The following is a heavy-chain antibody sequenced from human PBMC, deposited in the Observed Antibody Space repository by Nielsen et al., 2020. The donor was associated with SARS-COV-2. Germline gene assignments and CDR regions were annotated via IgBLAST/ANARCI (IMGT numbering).Heavy chain of an antibody. CDR3: ARDYFGSGRMGY. J-gene: IGHJ4*02. Sequence: ASVKVSCKASGYTFSIFGINWVRQAPGQGLEWMGWISPYNGNTNYAQKVQGRVTVTTDTSTSTAYMELRSLRSDDTAVYYCARDYFGSGRMGYWGQGTLVTVSS. CDR2: ISPYNGNT. V-gene: IGHV1-18*01. D-gene: IGHD3-10*01. CDR1: GYTFSIFG.